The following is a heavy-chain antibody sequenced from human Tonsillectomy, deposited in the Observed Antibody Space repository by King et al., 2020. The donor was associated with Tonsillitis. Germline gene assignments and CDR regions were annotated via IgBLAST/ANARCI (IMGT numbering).Heavy chain of an antibody. J-gene: IGHJ6*02. D-gene: IGHD3-3*01. CDR1: GFTFTSSA. CDR3: AAAEAIFWVVPYYYYYYGMDV. Sequence: QLVESGPEVKKPGTSVKVSCKASGFTFTSSAVQWVRQARGQRLEWIGWIVVGSGNTNYAQKFQERVTITRDMSTSTAYMELSSLRSEDTAVYYCAAAEAIFWVVPYYYYYYGMDVWGQGTTVTVSS. V-gene: IGHV1-58*01. CDR2: IVVGSGNT.